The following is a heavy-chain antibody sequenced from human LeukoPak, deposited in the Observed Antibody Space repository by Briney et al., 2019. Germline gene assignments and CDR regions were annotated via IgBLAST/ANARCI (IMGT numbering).Heavy chain of an antibody. CDR2: IYYSGST. CDR1: GGSISSGDYY. Sequence: SQTLSLTCTVSGGSISSGDYYWSWIRQPPGKGLEWIGYIYYSGSTYFNPSLKSRVTISIDTSKNQFSLKLNFVTAADTAVYFCARGPYSYGPAEYFQHWGQGTLVTVSS. CDR3: ARGPYSYGPAEYFQH. V-gene: IGHV4-30-4*08. D-gene: IGHD5-18*01. J-gene: IGHJ1*01.